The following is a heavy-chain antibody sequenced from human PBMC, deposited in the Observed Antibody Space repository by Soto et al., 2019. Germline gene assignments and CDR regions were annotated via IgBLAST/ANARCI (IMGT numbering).Heavy chain of an antibody. CDR3: VTGDHLVR. CDR1: GYTFTGYY. D-gene: IGHD6-6*01. V-gene: IGHV1-2*02. Sequence: ASVKVSCKTSGYTFTGYYLNWVRQAPGRGLEWVGWINPKTGDTNNAQKFQGRVTMTTDTSISTGCMELSGLKSGDTAVYYCVTGDHLVRWGQGTRVTVSS. CDR2: INPKTGDT. J-gene: IGHJ4*02.